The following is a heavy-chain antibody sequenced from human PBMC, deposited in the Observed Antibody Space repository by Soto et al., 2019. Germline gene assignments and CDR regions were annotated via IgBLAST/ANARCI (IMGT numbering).Heavy chain of an antibody. V-gene: IGHV1-18*01. CDR2: ISPYNGDT. CDR3: AREPPDY. J-gene: IGHJ4*02. CDR1: GYTFTNFD. Sequence: QVQLAQSGAEVKKPGASVKVSCQAYGYTFTNFDINWVRLAPGQGLEWVGRISPYNGDTNSAQKFQDRVSMTTDTSTTTAYMELRNLRSADTAVYYCAREPPDYWGQGTLVTVSS.